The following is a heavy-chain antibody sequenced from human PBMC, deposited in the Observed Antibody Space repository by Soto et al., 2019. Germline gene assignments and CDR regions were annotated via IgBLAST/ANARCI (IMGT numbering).Heavy chain of an antibody. V-gene: IGHV3-73*02. D-gene: IGHD2-21*02. CDR3: TRHALQYCGGDCYLSPYFDL. CDR1: GFTFSGSA. Sequence: EVQLVESGGGLVQPGGSLKLSCAASGFTFSGSAMHWVRQASGKGLEWVGRIRSKANSYATAYAASVKGRFTISRDNSKNTAYMQMNSLKTEDTAVYYCTRHALQYCGGDCYLSPYFDLWGRGTLVTVSS. J-gene: IGHJ2*01. CDR2: IRSKANSYAT.